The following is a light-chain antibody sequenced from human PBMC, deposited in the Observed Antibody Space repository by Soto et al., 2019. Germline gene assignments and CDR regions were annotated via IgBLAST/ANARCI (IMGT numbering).Light chain of an antibody. Sequence: DIQLTQSPSSLSASVGDRVTITCRATQSIYTYLSWYQQKPGKAPKLLISAASSLESGVPSRFSGSGSGTDFSLTISSLQPEDFATYYCQQTYSTPLTFGGGNKGDIK. CDR3: QQTYSTPLT. J-gene: IGKJ4*01. CDR1: QSIYTY. V-gene: IGKV1-39*01. CDR2: AAS.